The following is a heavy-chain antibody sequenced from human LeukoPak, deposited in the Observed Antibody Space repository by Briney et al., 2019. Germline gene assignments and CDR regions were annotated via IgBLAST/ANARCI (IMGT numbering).Heavy chain of an antibody. CDR1: GFTFSSYS. V-gene: IGHV3-21*01. D-gene: IGHD2/OR15-2a*01. CDR3: ARVLGTTWAYYGMDV. J-gene: IGHJ6*02. Sequence: GGSLRLSCAASGFTFSSYSMNWVRQAPGKGLEWVSSISSSSSYIYYADSVKGRFTISRDNAKNSLYLQMNSLRAEETAVYYCARVLGTTWAYYGMDVWGQGTTVTVSS. CDR2: ISSSSSYI.